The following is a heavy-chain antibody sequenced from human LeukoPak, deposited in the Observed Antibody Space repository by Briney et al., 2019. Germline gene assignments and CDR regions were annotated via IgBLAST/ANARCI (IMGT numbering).Heavy chain of an antibody. CDR2: IKQDGGET. J-gene: IGHJ3*02. D-gene: IGHD1/OR15-1a*01. CDR1: GFPFSSYW. CDR3: ARDQLEQPGGDAFDI. Sequence: GGSLRLSCAASGFPFSSYWMAWVRQAPGKGLEWVASIKQDGGETFYVDSVKGRFTISRDNAKNSLYLQMNSLRAEDTAVYYCARDQLEQPGGDAFDIWGQGTMVTVSS. V-gene: IGHV3-7*01.